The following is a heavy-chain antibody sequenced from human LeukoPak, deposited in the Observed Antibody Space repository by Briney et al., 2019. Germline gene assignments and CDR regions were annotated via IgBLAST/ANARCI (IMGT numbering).Heavy chain of an antibody. CDR1: GNSISSYY. Sequence: PSETLSLTCTVSGNSISSYYWSWIRQPAGKGLEWIGRIYTSGSTNYNPSLKSRVTISVDTSKNQFSLKLSSVTAADTAVYYCARVWCSGGSCYQDYWGQGTLVTVSS. V-gene: IGHV4-4*07. CDR3: ARVWCSGGSCYQDY. D-gene: IGHD2-15*01. J-gene: IGHJ4*02. CDR2: IYTSGST.